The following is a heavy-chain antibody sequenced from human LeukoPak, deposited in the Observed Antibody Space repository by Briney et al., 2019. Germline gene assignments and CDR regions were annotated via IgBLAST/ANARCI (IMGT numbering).Heavy chain of an antibody. J-gene: IGHJ4*02. CDR2: IYYSGST. D-gene: IGHD1-7*01. CDR1: GGSISSYY. V-gene: IGHV4-59*08. CDR3: ARRGGTTHFDY. Sequence: PSETLSLTCTVSGGSISSYYWSWIRQPPGKGLEWIGYIYYSGSTNYNPSLKSRVTISVDTSKNQFSLKLSSVTAADTAVYYCARRGGTTHFDYWGRGILVTVSS.